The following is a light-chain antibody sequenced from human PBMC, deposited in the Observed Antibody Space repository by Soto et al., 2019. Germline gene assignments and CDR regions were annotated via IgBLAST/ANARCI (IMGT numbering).Light chain of an antibody. CDR3: CSYACSRWM. V-gene: IGLV2-23*02. CDR2: EVY. J-gene: IGLJ3*02. CDR1: SDDIGSFNL. Sequence: QSALTQPASVSGSPGQSITFSCTGSSDDIGSFNLVSWYQQYPGKAPKLILYEVYKRPLGVSDRFSGSKSGSTASLTISGLQAEDEVDYRCCSYACSRWMFGGGTKLTVL.